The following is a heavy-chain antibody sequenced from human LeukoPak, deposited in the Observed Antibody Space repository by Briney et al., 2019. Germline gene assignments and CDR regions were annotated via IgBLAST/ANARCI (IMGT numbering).Heavy chain of an antibody. Sequence: GGSLRLSCAASGFTFSTYAMSGFRQAPEKGVEGGSPLSGRCGSTFYADAVKGRFTISRANSKNTVYLQMTSLPEKDTAVYHCAKNPDSLLYLDYWGQGTLVTVSS. CDR3: AKNPDSLLYLDY. CDR1: GFTFSTYA. V-gene: IGHV3-23*01. J-gene: IGHJ4*02. D-gene: IGHD2-15*01. CDR2: LSGRCGST.